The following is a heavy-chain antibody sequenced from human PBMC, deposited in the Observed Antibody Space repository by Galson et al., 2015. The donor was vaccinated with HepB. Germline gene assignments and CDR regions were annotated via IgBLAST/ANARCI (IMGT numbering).Heavy chain of an antibody. V-gene: IGHV3-48*03. D-gene: IGHD3-10*01. CDR1: GFVFSSFE. CDR2: INSGSTTR. CDR3: ARGPYGSGSFNWLDH. Sequence: LRLSCAASGFVFSSFEINWVRQALGKGPEWISYINSGSTTRYYADSVRGRFSISRDDARNVLYLQMNSLRAEDTGLYYCARGPYGSGSFNWLDHWGQGTLVTVSS. J-gene: IGHJ5*02.